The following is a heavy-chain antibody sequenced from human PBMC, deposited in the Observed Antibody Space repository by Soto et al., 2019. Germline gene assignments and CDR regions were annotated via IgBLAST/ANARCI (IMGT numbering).Heavy chain of an antibody. D-gene: IGHD3-22*01. Sequence: ASVKVSCKASGYTFTSYGISWVRQAPGQGLEWMGWISAYNGNTNYAQKLQGRVTMTTDTSTSTAYMELRSLRSDDTAVYYCARGGYYDSSLGLHYYYGMDVWGQGTTVTVSS. CDR2: ISAYNGNT. CDR3: ARGGYYDSSLGLHYYYGMDV. J-gene: IGHJ6*02. V-gene: IGHV1-18*01. CDR1: GYTFTSYG.